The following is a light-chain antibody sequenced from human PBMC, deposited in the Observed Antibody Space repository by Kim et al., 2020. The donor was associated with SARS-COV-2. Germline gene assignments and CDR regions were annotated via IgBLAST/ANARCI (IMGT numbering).Light chain of an antibody. CDR2: YND. CDR3: AAWDDSLNVVV. Sequence: QSVLTQPPSVSGAPEQWVAISCSGSSAHIGNNDVSWYQQPTEHAPKILIYYNDVLPSGVADRFSGSESGTSASLAISGLQSEDETEYYFAAWDDSLNVVVFGGGTQLTVL. J-gene: IGLJ2*01. CDR1: SAHIGNND. V-gene: IGLV1-36*01.